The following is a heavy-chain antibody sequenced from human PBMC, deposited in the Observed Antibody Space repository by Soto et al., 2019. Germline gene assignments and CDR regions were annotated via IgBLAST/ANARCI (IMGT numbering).Heavy chain of an antibody. CDR3: AREFGDNWNDEAY. Sequence: QVQQQASGPGLLKPLETLSLTCSVSGGSISSYHWSWIRQPAGKGLEWIGRMYSTGNTNYNPSLKSRVTVSIDTSKNQFFLRLNSGTAADSAVYYCAREFGDNWNDEAYWGQGTAVTVSS. V-gene: IGHV4-4*07. CDR2: MYSTGNT. CDR1: GGSISSYH. D-gene: IGHD1-1*01. J-gene: IGHJ4*02.